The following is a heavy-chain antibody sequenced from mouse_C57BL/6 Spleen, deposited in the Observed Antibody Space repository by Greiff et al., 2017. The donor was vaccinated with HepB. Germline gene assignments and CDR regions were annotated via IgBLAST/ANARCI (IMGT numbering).Heavy chain of an antibody. D-gene: IGHD2-5*01. CDR2: IDPSDSYT. Sequence: QVQLQQPGAELVMPGASVKLSCKASGYTFTSYWMHWVKQRPGQGLEWIGEIDPSDSYTNYNQKFKGKSTLTVDKSSSTAYMQLSSLTSEDYAVYYYARYGDSKRAMDYWGQGTSVTVSS. V-gene: IGHV1-69*01. CDR1: GYTFTSYW. CDR3: ARYGDSKRAMDY. J-gene: IGHJ4*01.